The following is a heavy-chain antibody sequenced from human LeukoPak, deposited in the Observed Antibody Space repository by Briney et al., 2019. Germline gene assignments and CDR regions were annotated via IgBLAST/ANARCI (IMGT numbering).Heavy chain of an antibody. V-gene: IGHV1-69*04. Sequence: GASVKVSCKASGGTFSSYAISWVRQAPGQGLEWMGRIIPILGIANYAQKFQGRVTITAGKSTSTAYMELSSLRSEDTAVYYCARSHQSHYDILTGYYAFDIWGQGTMVTVSS. CDR2: IIPILGIA. CDR3: ARSHQSHYDILTGYYAFDI. J-gene: IGHJ3*02. D-gene: IGHD3-9*01. CDR1: GGTFSSYA.